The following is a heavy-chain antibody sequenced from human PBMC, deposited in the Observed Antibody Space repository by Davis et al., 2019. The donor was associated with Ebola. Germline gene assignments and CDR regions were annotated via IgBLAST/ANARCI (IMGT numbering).Heavy chain of an antibody. Sequence: SETLSLTCAVYGGSFSGYYWSWIRQPPGKGLEWIGEINHSGSTNYNPSLKSRVTISVDPSKNQFSLKLSSVTAADTAVYYCARQLLWFGELLYAAIDPWGQGTLVTVSS. CDR3: ARQLLWFGELLYAAIDP. V-gene: IGHV4-34*01. D-gene: IGHD3-10*01. CDR1: GGSFSGYY. J-gene: IGHJ5*02. CDR2: INHSGST.